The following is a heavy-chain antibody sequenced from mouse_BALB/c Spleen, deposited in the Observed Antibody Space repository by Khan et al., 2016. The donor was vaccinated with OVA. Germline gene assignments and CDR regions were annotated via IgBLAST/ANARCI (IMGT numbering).Heavy chain of an antibody. CDR2: IHYSGTT. D-gene: IGHD2-4*01. Sequence: EVQLQESGPDLVKPSQSLSLTCTVTGYSITSGYNWHWIRQFPGNKLEWMGYIHYSGTTNYNPSLKSRISITRDTSKNQFFLQLNSVTTEDTATXYYARRIMITTWGFAYWGQGTLVTVSA. J-gene: IGHJ3*01. V-gene: IGHV3-1*02. CDR3: ARRIMITTWGFAY. CDR1: GYSITSGYN.